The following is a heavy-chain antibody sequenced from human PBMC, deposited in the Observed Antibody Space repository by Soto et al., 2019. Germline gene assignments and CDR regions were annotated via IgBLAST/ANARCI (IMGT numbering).Heavy chain of an antibody. CDR1: GGSISVYY. CDR3: ARGGWRHIDY. CDR2: IYYSGST. D-gene: IGHD3-3*01. Sequence: SETLSLTCTVSGGSISVYYWSWIRQPPGKGLEWIGYIYYSGSTNYNPSLKSRVTISVDTSKNQFSLKLSSVIAADTAVYYCARGGWRHIDYWGQGTLVTVSS. J-gene: IGHJ4*02. V-gene: IGHV4-59*08.